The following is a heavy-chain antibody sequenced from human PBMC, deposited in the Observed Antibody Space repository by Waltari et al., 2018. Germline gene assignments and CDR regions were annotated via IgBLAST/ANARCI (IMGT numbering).Heavy chain of an antibody. CDR3: ARDRVVPADEPDYYGLDV. CDR2: IYYNAAT. CDR1: RGSIRSHY. D-gene: IGHD2-2*01. V-gene: IGHV4-59*11. Sequence: QVHLQESGPGQVKPSETLSLTCDVSRGSIRSHYWSWIRRPPGKGLEWIGYIYYNAATNYNPSLMSRVTISVDTAKNQFSLKLSSVTAADTAVYYCARDRVVPADEPDYYGLDVWGQGTTVTVSS. J-gene: IGHJ6*02.